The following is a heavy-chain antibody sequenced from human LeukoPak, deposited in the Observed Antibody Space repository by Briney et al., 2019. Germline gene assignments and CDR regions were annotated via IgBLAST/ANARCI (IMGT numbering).Heavy chain of an antibody. CDR3: ARDNAAAAIPFDY. CDR2: IYHSGST. V-gene: IGHV4-4*02. D-gene: IGHD6-13*01. Sequence: SGTLSLTCAVSGGSISSSNWWSWVRQPPGKGLEWIGEIYHSGSTNYNPSLKSRVTISVDKSKNQFSLKLSSVTAADTAVYYCARDNAAAAIPFDYWGQGTLVTVSS. CDR1: GGSISSSNW. J-gene: IGHJ4*02.